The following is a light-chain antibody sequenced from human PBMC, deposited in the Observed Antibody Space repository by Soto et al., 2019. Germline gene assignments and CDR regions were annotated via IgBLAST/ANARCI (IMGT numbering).Light chain of an antibody. CDR3: QQYNNWAPWT. J-gene: IGKJ1*01. CDR1: QSVGSN. V-gene: IGKV3D-15*01. Sequence: EVVMTQSPATLPVSPGGRVTLSCRASQSVGSNLAWYQQRPGQPHRILIYGESTRDTGVATRYSCSGSGTEFTGTINSLQSEDVAVYFCQQYNNWAPWTFGQGTKVEI. CDR2: GES.